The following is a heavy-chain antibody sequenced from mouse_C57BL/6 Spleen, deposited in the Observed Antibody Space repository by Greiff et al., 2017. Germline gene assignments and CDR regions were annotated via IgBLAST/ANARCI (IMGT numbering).Heavy chain of an antibody. CDR3: TADSNYCTFGY. CDR1: GFNIKDYY. J-gene: IGHJ3*01. CDR2: IDPEDGDT. V-gene: IGHV14-1*01. Sequence: EVQLQESGAELVRPGASVKLSCTASGFNIKDYYMHWVKQRPEQGLEWIGRIDPEDGDTKYATKFQGKATMTADTASNTAYLQLISRTSEATAVYYGTADSNYCTFGYWGQGTLVTVS. D-gene: IGHD2-5*01.